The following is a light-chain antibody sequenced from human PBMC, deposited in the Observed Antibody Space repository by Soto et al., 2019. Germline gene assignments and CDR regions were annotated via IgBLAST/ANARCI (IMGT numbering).Light chain of an antibody. Sequence: LTQPASVSGSPGQSITISCTGTSSDVGGYNYVSWYQQHPGKAPKLMIYEVSNRPSRVSNRFSGSKSGNTASLTISGLQAEDEADYYCSSYTRSSTSYVFGTGTRSPS. CDR2: EVS. CDR3: SSYTRSSTSYV. V-gene: IGLV2-14*01. J-gene: IGLJ1*01. CDR1: SSDVGGYNY.